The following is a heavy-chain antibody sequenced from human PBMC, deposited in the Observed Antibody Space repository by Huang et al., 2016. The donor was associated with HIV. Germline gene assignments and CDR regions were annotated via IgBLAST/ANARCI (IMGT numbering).Heavy chain of an antibody. CDR1: EFPFSWFT. V-gene: IGHV3-21*01. CDR3: ARREGAWEGALDI. D-gene: IGHD1-26*01. J-gene: IGHJ3*02. CDR2: MSGSGNDK. Sequence: EVQLVESGGGLVKRGGSLRLSCAASEFPFSWFTMNWVRQAPWKGLEGVSSMSGSGNDKYYANSVKGRFTISRDNAKNSLYLQMNRLRGEDTAVYFCARREGAWEGALDIWGQGTMVTVSS.